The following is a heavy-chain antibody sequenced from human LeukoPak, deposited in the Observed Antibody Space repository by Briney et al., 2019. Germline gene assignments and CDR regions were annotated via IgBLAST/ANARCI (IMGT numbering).Heavy chain of an antibody. D-gene: IGHD1-26*01. CDR1: GYTFTSYY. J-gene: IGHJ4*02. CDR2: INPSGGST. Sequence: ASVKVSCKASGYTFTSYYMHWVRQAPGQGLEWMGIINPSGGSTSYAQKFQGRVTMTRDMSTSTVYMELSRLRSDDTAVYYCAATENEWELLHWGQGTLVTVSS. CDR3: AATENEWELLH. V-gene: IGHV1-46*01.